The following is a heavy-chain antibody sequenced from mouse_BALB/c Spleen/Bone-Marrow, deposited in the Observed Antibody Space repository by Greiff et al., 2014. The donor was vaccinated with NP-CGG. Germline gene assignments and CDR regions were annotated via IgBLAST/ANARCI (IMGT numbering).Heavy chain of an antibody. J-gene: IGHJ3*01. CDR1: GYTFTSSW. V-gene: IGHV1S130*01. CDR2: IHPNSGNT. CDR3: ATGFAY. Sequence: LQESGSVLVRPGASVRLSCKASGYTFTSSWMHWAEQRPGQGLEWIGEIHPNSGNTNYNEKFKGKATLTVDTSSSTAYVDLSSLTSEDSAVYYCATGFAYWGQGTLVTVSA.